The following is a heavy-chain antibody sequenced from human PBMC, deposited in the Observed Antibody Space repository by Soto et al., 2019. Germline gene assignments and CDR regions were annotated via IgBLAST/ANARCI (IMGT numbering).Heavy chain of an antibody. Sequence: SETLSLTCTVSGGSISYEYYHWTWIRQSPGKGLEWIGYIHYSGSIIYNPSFKSRVTISLDTSKNQFSLKVISVTAADTAVYYCARRGKKSFYYYMDVWGKGTTVTVSS. CDR3: ARRGKKSFYYYMDV. CDR2: IHYSGSI. V-gene: IGHV4-59*08. J-gene: IGHJ6*03. CDR1: GGSISYEYYH.